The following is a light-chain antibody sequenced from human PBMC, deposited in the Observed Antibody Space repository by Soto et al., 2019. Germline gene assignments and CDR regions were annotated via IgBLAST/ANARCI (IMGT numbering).Light chain of an antibody. V-gene: IGKV1-12*01. CDR1: QDISKW. Sequence: DIQMTQSPSFVSASVGDRVTITCRASQDISKWLAWYQRKPGEAPNLLIFGASRLQSGVPSRFSGSGSGTDFTLTISSLQPEDFATYYCQQANSFPFTFGPGTTVDVK. CDR2: GAS. CDR3: QQANSFPFT. J-gene: IGKJ3*01.